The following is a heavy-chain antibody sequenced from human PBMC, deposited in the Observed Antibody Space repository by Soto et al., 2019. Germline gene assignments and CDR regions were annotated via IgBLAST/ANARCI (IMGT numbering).Heavy chain of an antibody. CDR1: GFTFSSYS. J-gene: IGHJ4*02. CDR2: ISSSSSYI. V-gene: IGHV3-21*01. Sequence: SLRLSCAASGFTFSSYSMNWVRQAPGKGLEWVSSISSSSSYIYYADSVKGRFTISRDNAKNSLYLQMNSLRAEDTAVYYCARGFENYYDSSGSSSFSFDYWGQGTLVTVSS. CDR3: ARGFENYYDSSGSSSFSFDY. D-gene: IGHD3-22*01.